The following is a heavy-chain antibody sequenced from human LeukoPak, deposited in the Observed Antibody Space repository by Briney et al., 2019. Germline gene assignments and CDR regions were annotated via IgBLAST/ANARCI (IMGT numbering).Heavy chain of an antibody. CDR2: IYTSGST. Sequence: SETLSLTCTVSGGSISSYYWSWIRQPAGKGLEWIGRIYTSGSTNYNPSLKSRVTMSVDTSKNQFSLKLSSVTAADTAVYYCARGIRTTGTDYWYFDLWGRGTLVTVSS. J-gene: IGHJ2*01. CDR1: GGSISSYY. V-gene: IGHV4-4*07. D-gene: IGHD1-1*01. CDR3: ARGIRTTGTDYWYFDL.